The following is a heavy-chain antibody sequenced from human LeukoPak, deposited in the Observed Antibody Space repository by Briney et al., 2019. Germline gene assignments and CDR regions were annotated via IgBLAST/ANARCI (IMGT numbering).Heavy chain of an antibody. D-gene: IGHD1-26*01. V-gene: IGHV1-46*01. CDR2: INPSGGST. Sequence: ASVKVSCKASGYTFTSYYMHWVRQVPGQGLEWMGIINPSGGSTSYAQKFQGRVTMTRDMSTSTVYMELSSLRSEDTAVYYCAGYSGSYNYYYYMDVWGKGTTVTVSS. CDR1: GYTFTSYY. CDR3: AGYSGSYNYYYYMDV. J-gene: IGHJ6*03.